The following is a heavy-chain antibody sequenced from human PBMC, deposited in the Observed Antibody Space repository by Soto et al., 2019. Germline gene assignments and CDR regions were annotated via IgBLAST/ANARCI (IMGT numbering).Heavy chain of an antibody. CDR2: IYHSGST. V-gene: IGHV4-4*02. D-gene: IGHD2-8*01. J-gene: IGHJ3*02. CDR1: GGSISSSNW. Sequence: QVQLQESGPGLVKPSGTLSLTCAVSGGSISSSNWWSWVRQPPGKGLEWIGEIYHSGSTNYNTSLIGLFPISVDKSKNTFSLKLSSVTAADTAVYYCASASKGYCTNGVCYTGGNAFDIWGQGTMVTVSS. CDR3: ASASKGYCTNGVCYTGGNAFDI.